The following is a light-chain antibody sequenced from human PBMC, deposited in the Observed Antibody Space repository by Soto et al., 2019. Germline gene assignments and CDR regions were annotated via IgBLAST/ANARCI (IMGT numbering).Light chain of an antibody. CDR3: QQYDNFFT. V-gene: IGKV1-33*01. J-gene: IGKJ3*01. Sequence: DLQMTQSPSSLSASVGDRVTITCQASQDISNYLNWYQQKPGKAPKLLIYDASNLETGVQSRFSGSGSGTDFTFTISSLQPEDIATYYCQQYDNFFTFGPGTKVDIK. CDR2: DAS. CDR1: QDISNY.